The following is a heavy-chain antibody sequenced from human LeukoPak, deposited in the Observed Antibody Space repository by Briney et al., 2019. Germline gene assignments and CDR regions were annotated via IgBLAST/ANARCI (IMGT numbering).Heavy chain of an antibody. Sequence: GGSLRLSCAASGFTFSNAWMSWVRQAPGKGLEWVGRIKSKADGGTTDYAAPVKGRFTISRDDSKNTLYLQMNSLKTEDTAVYYCTTVSGIQLWPIYYFDYWGQGTLVTVSS. CDR3: TTVSGIQLWPIYYFDY. V-gene: IGHV3-15*01. D-gene: IGHD5-18*01. CDR2: IKSKADGGTT. J-gene: IGHJ4*02. CDR1: GFTFSNAW.